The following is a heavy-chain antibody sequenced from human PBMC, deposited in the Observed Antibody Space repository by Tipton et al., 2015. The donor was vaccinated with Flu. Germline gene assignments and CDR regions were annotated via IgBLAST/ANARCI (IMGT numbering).Heavy chain of an antibody. CDR1: GGNY. J-gene: IGHJ5*01. Sequence: TLSLTCAVYGGNYWSWIRQSPGKGLEWIGRIYISGRTEYNPSLKSRVSISVDRAKNQFSLKVNSVTAADTAVYYCARDLGAFNWFDSWGRGTLVTVSS. CDR2: IYISGRT. D-gene: IGHD3-16*01. CDR3: ARDLGAFNWFDS. V-gene: IGHV4-4*07.